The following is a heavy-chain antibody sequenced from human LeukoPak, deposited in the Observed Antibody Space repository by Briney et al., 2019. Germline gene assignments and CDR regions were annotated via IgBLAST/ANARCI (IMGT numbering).Heavy chain of an antibody. V-gene: IGHV3-73*01. Sequence: GGSLRLSCAASGFTFSGSAMHWVRQASGKGLEWVGRIRSKANSYATAYAASVKGRFTISRDDSKNTAYLQMNSLKTEDTAVYYCTRRLADSSGSLDYWDQGTLVTVSS. D-gene: IGHD3-22*01. CDR1: GFTFSGSA. CDR3: TRRLADSSGSLDY. J-gene: IGHJ4*02. CDR2: IRSKANSYAT.